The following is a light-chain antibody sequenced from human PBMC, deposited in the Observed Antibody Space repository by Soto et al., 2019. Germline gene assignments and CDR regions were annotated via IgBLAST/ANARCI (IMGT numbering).Light chain of an antibody. J-gene: IGKJ1*01. CDR2: GSA. V-gene: IGKV3-15*01. CDR1: QSVFSS. CDR3: QQYHSWPA. Sequence: EIVMTQSPATLSVSPGERATLSCRASQSVFSSLAWYQQRPGQAPRLLIYGSATRATGIPDRFSGSGSGTEFTLTISSLQSKDSAVYYCQQYHSWPAFGQGTKVEIK.